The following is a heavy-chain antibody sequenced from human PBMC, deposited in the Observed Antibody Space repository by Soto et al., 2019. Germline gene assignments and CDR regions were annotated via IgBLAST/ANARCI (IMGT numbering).Heavy chain of an antibody. CDR3: GRTVEQLVRYVYNYYGMDV. CDR2: INQDGSDK. Sequence: PGGSLRLSCAASGFSLRNYWMTWVRQAPGKGLEWVANINQDGSDKYYVDSVKGRFTISRDNAKDSLYLQMSSLRAEDTAVYYCGRTVEQLVRYVYNYYGMDVWGQGTTVTVSS. D-gene: IGHD6-13*01. J-gene: IGHJ6*02. CDR1: GFSLRNYW. V-gene: IGHV3-7*01.